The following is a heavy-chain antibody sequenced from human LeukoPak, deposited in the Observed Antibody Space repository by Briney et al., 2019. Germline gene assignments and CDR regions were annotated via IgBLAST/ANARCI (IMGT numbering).Heavy chain of an antibody. CDR2: INHSGST. Sequence: SETLSLTCAVYGGSFSGYYRSWIRQPPGKGLEWIGEINHSGSTNYNPSLKSRVTISVDTSKNQFSLELSSVTAADTAVYYCARVGYSSSWSFDYWGQGTLVTVSS. J-gene: IGHJ4*02. CDR1: GGSFSGYY. V-gene: IGHV4-34*01. D-gene: IGHD6-13*01. CDR3: ARVGYSSSWSFDY.